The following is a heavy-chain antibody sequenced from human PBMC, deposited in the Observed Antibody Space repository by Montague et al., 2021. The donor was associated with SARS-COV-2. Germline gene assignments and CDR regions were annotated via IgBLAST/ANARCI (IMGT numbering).Heavy chain of an antibody. J-gene: IGHJ4*02. CDR1: GFTFSDYY. V-gene: IGHV3-11*01. D-gene: IGHD4-23*01. CDR2: ISDTGSTI. Sequence: SLRLSCAASGFTFSDYYMNWIRQAPGMGLEWISYISDTGSTIYYADSVKGRFAVSRDNTKNSLYLQMNSLRAEDTAVYYCAKALMTYGGNSPVDQWGQGTLVTVSS. CDR3: AKALMTYGGNSPVDQ.